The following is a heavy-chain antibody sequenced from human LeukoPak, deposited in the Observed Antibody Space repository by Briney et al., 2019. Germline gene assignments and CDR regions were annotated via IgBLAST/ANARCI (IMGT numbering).Heavy chain of an antibody. V-gene: IGHV3-23*01. Sequence: PGGSLRLSCEASGYTFKGYGLTWVRQAPGKGLEWVSGISGSGGSGGRTYYADSVKGRFTISRDSYKNTLYLQMNSLRAEDAAVYYCAKAPVTTCSGAYCYPFDYWGQGTLVTVSS. D-gene: IGHD2-15*01. J-gene: IGHJ4*02. CDR3: AKAPVTTCSGAYCYPFDY. CDR2: ISGSGGSGGRT. CDR1: GYTFKGYG.